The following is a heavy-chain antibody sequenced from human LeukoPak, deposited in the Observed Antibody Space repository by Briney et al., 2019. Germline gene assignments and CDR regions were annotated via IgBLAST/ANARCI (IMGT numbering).Heavy chain of an antibody. CDR2: INHSGST. CDR3: ARARGYSYGYLRDYYYGMDV. J-gene: IGHJ6*02. Sequence: SETLSLTCAVYGGSFSGYYWSWIRQPPGKGLEWIGEINHSGSTNYNPSLKSRVTISVDTSKNQFSLKLSSVTAADTAVYYCARARGYSYGYLRDYYYGMDVWGQGTTVTFSS. CDR1: GGSFSGYY. D-gene: IGHD5-18*01. V-gene: IGHV4-34*01.